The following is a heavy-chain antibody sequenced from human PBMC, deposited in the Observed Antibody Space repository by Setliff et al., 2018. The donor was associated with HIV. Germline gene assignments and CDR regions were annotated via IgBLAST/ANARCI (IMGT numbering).Heavy chain of an antibody. CDR3: AKASRGRLRNFDWLSTFDY. CDR1: GFSFSSYA. D-gene: IGHD3-9*01. J-gene: IGHJ4*02. Sequence: PGGSLRLSCTASGFSFSSYAMSWVRQAPGKGLEWVSGISGSGSSTYYADSVKGRSTISRDNSGDTLYLHMNNLRAEDTAVYYCAKASRGRLRNFDWLSTFDYWGQGKLVTVSS. V-gene: IGHV3-23*01. CDR2: ISGSGSST.